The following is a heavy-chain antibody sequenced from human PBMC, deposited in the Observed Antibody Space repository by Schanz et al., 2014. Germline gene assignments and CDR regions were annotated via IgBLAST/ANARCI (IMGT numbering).Heavy chain of an antibody. D-gene: IGHD6-13*01. CDR3: ARVYRWQHILGHFDS. Sequence: QVQLVQSGPEVKKPGASVRVSCQASGYTFVGYYIHWLRQAPGQGLEWMGWINPDSGHTNYVQNFQGRVTMTRDTSITTAYMDLSRLTSDDTAVYYCARVYRWQHILGHFDSWGQGSLVTVSS. V-gene: IGHV1-2*02. CDR1: GYTFVGYY. CDR2: INPDSGHT. J-gene: IGHJ4*02.